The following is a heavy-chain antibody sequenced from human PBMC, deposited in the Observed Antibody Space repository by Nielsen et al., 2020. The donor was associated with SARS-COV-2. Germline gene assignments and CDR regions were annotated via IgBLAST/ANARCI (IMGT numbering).Heavy chain of an antibody. D-gene: IGHD2-15*01. Sequence: WIRQPPGKGLEWVSYISSSSSYTNYADSVKGRFTISRDNAKNSLYLQMNSLRAEDTAVYYCARDTGERYCSGGSCYPIYYYYGMDVWGQGTTVTVSS. J-gene: IGHJ6*02. V-gene: IGHV3-11*05. CDR2: ISSSSSYT. CDR3: ARDTGERYCSGGSCYPIYYYYGMDV.